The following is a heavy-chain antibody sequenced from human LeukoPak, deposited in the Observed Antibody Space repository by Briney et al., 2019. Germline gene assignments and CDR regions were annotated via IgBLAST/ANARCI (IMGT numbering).Heavy chain of an antibody. CDR2: IKEDGSEK. J-gene: IGHJ4*02. CDR1: GFTFSSYL. Sequence: GGSLRLSCVASGFTFSSYLMSWFRQAPGKGLEWVANIKEDGSEKYYADYVKGRFTISRDNAKNSLYLQMNSLRAEDTAVYYCARGDGRGSYKDYYFDYWGQGTLVTVSS. D-gene: IGHD1-26*01. CDR3: ARGDGRGSYKDYYFDY. V-gene: IGHV3-7*01.